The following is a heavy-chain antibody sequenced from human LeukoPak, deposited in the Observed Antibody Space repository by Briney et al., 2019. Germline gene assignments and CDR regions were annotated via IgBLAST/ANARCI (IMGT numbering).Heavy chain of an antibody. D-gene: IGHD5-18*01. CDR3: ARGVAGAMVPLYYFDY. J-gene: IGHJ4*02. V-gene: IGHV3-66*01. Sequence: GGSLRLSCAASEFSVGSNYMTWVRQAPGKGLEWVSLIYSGGSTYYADSVKGRFTISRDNSKNTLYLQMNSLRAEDTAVYYCARGVAGAMVPLYYFDYWGQGTLVTVSS. CDR1: EFSVGSNY. CDR2: IYSGGST.